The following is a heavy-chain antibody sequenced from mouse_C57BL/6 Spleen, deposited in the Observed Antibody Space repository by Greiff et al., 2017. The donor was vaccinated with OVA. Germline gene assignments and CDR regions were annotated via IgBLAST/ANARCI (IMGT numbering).Heavy chain of an antibody. V-gene: IGHV6-3*01. D-gene: IGHD2-4*01. J-gene: IGHJ3*01. CDR1: GFTFSNYW. Sequence: EVKVEESGGGLVQPGGSMKLSCVASGFTFSNYWMNWVRQSPEKGLEWVAQIRLKSDNYATHYAESVKGRFTISRDDSKSSVYLQMNNLRAEDTGIYYCTARYDYDFAYWGQGTLVTVSA. CDR3: TARYDYDFAY. CDR2: IRLKSDNYAT.